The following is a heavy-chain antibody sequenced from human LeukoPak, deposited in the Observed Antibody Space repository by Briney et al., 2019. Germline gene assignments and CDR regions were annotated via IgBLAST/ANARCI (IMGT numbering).Heavy chain of an antibody. CDR3: AGSGYSYGHHDY. CDR1: GFTFGSYP. D-gene: IGHD5-18*01. J-gene: IGHJ4*02. V-gene: IGHV3-48*02. CDR2: ISSSSSTI. Sequence: PGGSRGLSCAASGFTFGSYPMSGVGQAQGRGRGWVSYISSSSSTIYYADSVKGRFTISRDNAKNSLYLQMNSLRDEDTAVYYCAGSGYSYGHHDYWGQGTLVTVSS.